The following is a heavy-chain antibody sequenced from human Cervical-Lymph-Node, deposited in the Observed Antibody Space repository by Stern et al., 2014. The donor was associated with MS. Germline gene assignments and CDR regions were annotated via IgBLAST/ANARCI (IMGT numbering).Heavy chain of an antibody. D-gene: IGHD1-26*01. CDR1: GFTFEDYA. V-gene: IGHV3-9*01. J-gene: IGHJ4*02. Sequence: EVQLVESGGGLEQPGRSLRLSCAASGFTFEDYAMHWVRQAPGPGLEWVSGITWDSGRIAYAYSVEGRFTISRDNAKKSLYLHMISLTSEDTALYYCAKDAAGSYYRGIDYWGQGTLVTVSP. CDR3: AKDAAGSYYRGIDY. CDR2: ITWDSGRI.